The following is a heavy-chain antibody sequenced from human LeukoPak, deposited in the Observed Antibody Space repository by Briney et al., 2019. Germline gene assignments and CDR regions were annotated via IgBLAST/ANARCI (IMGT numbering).Heavy chain of an antibody. J-gene: IGHJ4*02. Sequence: GGSLRLSCAASGFTFSSYAMGWVRPAPGQGLEWVSAISGSGGSTYYADSVEGRFTIPRDNSKNTLYLQMTSLRAEDTAVYYCAKDRRYSYGYSGWGQGTLVTVSS. CDR3: AKDRRYSYGYSG. D-gene: IGHD5-18*01. CDR1: GFTFSSYA. CDR2: ISGSGGST. V-gene: IGHV3-23*01.